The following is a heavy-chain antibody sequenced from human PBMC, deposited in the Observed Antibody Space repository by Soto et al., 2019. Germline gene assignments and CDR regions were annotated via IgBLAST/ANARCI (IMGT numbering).Heavy chain of an antibody. CDR3: ARQIDLSAIPGRPTWDYGMDV. CDR1: GYSFTSYW. V-gene: IGHV5-51*01. J-gene: IGHJ6*02. D-gene: IGHD2-21*02. Sequence: GESLKISCKGSGYSFTSYWIGWVRQMPGKGLEWMGIIYPGDSDTRYSPSFQGQVTISADKSISTAYLQWSSLKASDTAMYYCARQIDLSAIPGRPTWDYGMDVWGQGTTVTVSS. CDR2: IYPGDSDT.